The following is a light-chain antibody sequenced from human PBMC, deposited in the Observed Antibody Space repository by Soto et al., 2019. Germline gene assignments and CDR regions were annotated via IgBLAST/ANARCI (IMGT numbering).Light chain of an antibody. CDR2: AAS. Sequence: EIMVTQSPGTLSLSPGEGATLSCRASQSVSSSHLAWYQHKPGQAPRLLIYAASSRATGSPDRFSGGGSGTDFTLTISRLEPEDFAVYYCQQYKKWTRTFGHGTKVDIK. J-gene: IGKJ1*01. V-gene: IGKV3-20*01. CDR1: QSVSSSH. CDR3: QQYKKWTRT.